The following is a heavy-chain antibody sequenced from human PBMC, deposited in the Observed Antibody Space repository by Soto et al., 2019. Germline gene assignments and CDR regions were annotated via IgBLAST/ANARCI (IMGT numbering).Heavy chain of an antibody. D-gene: IGHD3-10*01. CDR3: ARGLGLLWFGELLYFWFDP. CDR1: GGSFSGYY. CDR2: INHSGST. V-gene: IGHV4-34*01. J-gene: IGHJ5*02. Sequence: PSETLSLTCAVYGGSFSGYYWSWIRQPPWKGLEWIGEINHSGSTNYNPSLKSRVTISVDTSKNQFSLKLSSVTAADTAVYYCARGLGLLWFGELLYFWFDPWGQGTLVTVSS.